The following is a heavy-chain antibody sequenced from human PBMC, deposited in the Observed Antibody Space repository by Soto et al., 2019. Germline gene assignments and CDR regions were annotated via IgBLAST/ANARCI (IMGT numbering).Heavy chain of an antibody. J-gene: IGHJ4*02. Sequence: PGGSLRLSCAASGFTFSSNWMNWVRQDPGKGPEWVANIKQDGREKYYVDSVKGRFTISRDNAKNSLYLQMNSLRADDTAVYYCARDLGYCAGGTCYTVLDYWGQGTLVTVSS. D-gene: IGHD2-15*01. V-gene: IGHV3-7*01. CDR3: ARDLGYCAGGTCYTVLDY. CDR2: IKQDGREK. CDR1: GFTFSSNW.